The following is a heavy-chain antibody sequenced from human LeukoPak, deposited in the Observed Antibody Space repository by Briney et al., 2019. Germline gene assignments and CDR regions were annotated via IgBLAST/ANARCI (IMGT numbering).Heavy chain of an antibody. Sequence: SVKVSCKASGGTFSSYAINWVRQAPGQGLEWMGGIISIFGTANYAQKFQGRVTITADESTSTAYMELSSLRSEDTAVYYCARVGSSTSCFMCGLPVWGQGTTVTVSS. J-gene: IGHJ6*02. V-gene: IGHV1-69*01. CDR1: GGTFSSYA. D-gene: IGHD2-2*01. CDR2: IISIFGTA. CDR3: ARVGSSTSCFMCGLPV.